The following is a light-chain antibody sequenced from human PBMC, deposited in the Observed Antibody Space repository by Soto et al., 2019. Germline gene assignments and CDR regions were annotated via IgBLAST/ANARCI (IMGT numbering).Light chain of an antibody. V-gene: IGLV2-14*03. Sequence: QSALTQPASVSGSPGQSITISCTGTSSDVGGYNFVSWYQQHPGNAPKLIIYDVTSRPSGVSNRFSGSKSGNAASLTISGLQAEDEALYYCNSYTTSGAVVFGGGTKVTVL. CDR2: DVT. J-gene: IGLJ3*02. CDR3: NSYTTSGAVV. CDR1: SSDVGGYNF.